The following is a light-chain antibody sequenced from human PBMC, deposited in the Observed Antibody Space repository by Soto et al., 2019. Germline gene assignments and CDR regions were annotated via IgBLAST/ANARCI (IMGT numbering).Light chain of an antibody. V-gene: IGKV3-15*01. CDR1: QSISSN. CDR2: GAS. CDR3: QQANSFPRT. J-gene: IGKJ3*01. Sequence: EIVMTQSPATLSVSPGERATLSCRASQSISSNLAWYQQKPGQAPSLLLYGASTRATGIPARFSGSGSGTDFTLTISSLQSEDFATYYCQQANSFPRTFGPGTKVDIK.